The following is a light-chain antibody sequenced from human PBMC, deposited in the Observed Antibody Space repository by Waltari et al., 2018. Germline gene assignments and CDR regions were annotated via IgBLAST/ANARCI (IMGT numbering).Light chain of an antibody. CDR3: QQAWT. V-gene: IGKV1-5*03. CDR1: QTINTW. CDR2: RTS. Sequence: DIQMTQSPSTLSASVGDRVTITCRASQTINTWLAWYQQKPGKAPNLLIYRTSTLESGVPSRFSGSGSGTEFTLTIRSLPPDYFATYYCQQAWTFGQGTKVEIK. J-gene: IGKJ1*01.